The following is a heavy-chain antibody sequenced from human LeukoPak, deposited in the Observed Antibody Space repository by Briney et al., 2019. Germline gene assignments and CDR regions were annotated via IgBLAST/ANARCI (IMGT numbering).Heavy chain of an antibody. D-gene: IGHD3-16*02. V-gene: IGHV1-18*01. J-gene: IGHJ6*03. Sequence: ASVKVSCKASGYTFTSFGISWVRQAPGQGIEWMGWITAYNGNTKYAQKLRGRVTLTADTSTRTAYMELRSLTSDDTAVYYCARGKGPNQSKYRPVGRYHMDVWGKGTTVSVSS. CDR2: ITAYNGNT. CDR1: GYTFTSFG. CDR3: ARGKGPNQSKYRPVGRYHMDV.